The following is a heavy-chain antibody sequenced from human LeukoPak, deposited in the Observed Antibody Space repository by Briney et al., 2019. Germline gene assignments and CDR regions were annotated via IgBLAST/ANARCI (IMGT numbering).Heavy chain of an antibody. Sequence: PGGSLRLSCAASGFTFSSYAMHWVRQAPGKGLEYVSAISSNGGSTYYANSVKGRFTISRDNSKNTLYLQMGSLRAEDMAVYYCARDISYDILTGYYFDYWGQGTLVTVSS. D-gene: IGHD3-9*01. CDR3: ARDISYDILTGYYFDY. CDR1: GFTFSSYA. J-gene: IGHJ4*02. V-gene: IGHV3-64*01. CDR2: ISSNGGST.